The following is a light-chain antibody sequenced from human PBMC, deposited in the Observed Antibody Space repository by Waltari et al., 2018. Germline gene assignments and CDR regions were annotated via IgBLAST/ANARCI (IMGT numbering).Light chain of an antibody. V-gene: IGKV3-11*01. CDR3: QQRSNWPRYT. CDR1: QSVSSY. J-gene: IGKJ2*01. CDR2: DAS. Sequence: EIVLTQSPATLSLSPGERATLSCRASQSVSSYLAWYHQKPGQAPRLLIYDASHRATGIPARFSGSGSGTDFTLTISSLEPEDFAVYYCQQRSNWPRYTFGQGTKLEIK.